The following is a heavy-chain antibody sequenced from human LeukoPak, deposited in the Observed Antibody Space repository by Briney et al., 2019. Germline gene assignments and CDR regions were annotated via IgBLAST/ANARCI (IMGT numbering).Heavy chain of an antibody. D-gene: IGHD2-21*01. V-gene: IGHV3-30*03. CDR1: GFTFSSYG. CDR3: AREIAPHYFDY. Sequence: GGSLRLSCAASGFTFSSYGMHWVRQAPGKGLEWVALISYDGSNKYYADSVKGRFTISRDNSKNTLYLQMSSLRAEDTAVYYCAREIAPHYFDYWGQGTLVTVSS. CDR2: ISYDGSNK. J-gene: IGHJ4*02.